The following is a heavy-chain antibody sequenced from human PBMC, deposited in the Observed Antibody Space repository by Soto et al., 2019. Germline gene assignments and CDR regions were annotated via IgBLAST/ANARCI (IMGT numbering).Heavy chain of an antibody. CDR1: GYTFTSYY. Sequence: GXSVKVSCKASGYTFTSYYMHWVRQAPGQGLEWMGIINPSGGSTSYAQKFQGRVTMTRDTSTSTVYMELSSLRSEDTAVYYCARDGAERGYSGYEAVRKYYYYYGMDAWGQGTTVTVSS. CDR3: ARDGAERGYSGYEAVRKYYYYYGMDA. D-gene: IGHD5-12*01. CDR2: INPSGGST. J-gene: IGHJ6*02. V-gene: IGHV1-46*01.